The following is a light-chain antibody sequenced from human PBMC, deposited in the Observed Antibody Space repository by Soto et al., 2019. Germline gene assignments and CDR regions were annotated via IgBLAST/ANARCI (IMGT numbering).Light chain of an antibody. CDR2: GAS. Sequence: EIVLTQSPGTLSLSPGERATLSCRASQSVSSSYVAWYQQKPGQAPRLLIYGASSRATGIPDRFSGSGSGTDFTLTSIRLEPEDCAVYYCQQYGSSLTWTFGQGTKVEIK. J-gene: IGKJ1*01. CDR3: QQYGSSLTWT. CDR1: QSVSSSY. V-gene: IGKV3-20*01.